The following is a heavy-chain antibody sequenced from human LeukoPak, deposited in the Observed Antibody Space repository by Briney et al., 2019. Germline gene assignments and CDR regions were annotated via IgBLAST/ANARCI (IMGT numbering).Heavy chain of an antibody. CDR1: GGSIRSGNSY. J-gene: IGHJ6*03. CDR2: IYISGST. D-gene: IGHD2-2*01. Sequence: PSETLSLTCTVSGGSIRSGNSYWSWIRQSAGKGLEWIGRIYISGSTNYNPSLKSRVTISLDTSKNQFSLKLNSVTAADTAVYYCARGVVVPTTKVYYYYYMDVWGKGTTVTVSS. V-gene: IGHV4-61*02. CDR3: ARGVVVPTTKVYYYYYMDV.